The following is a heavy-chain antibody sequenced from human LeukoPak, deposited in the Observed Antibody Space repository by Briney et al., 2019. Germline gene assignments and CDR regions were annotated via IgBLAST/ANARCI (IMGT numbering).Heavy chain of an antibody. J-gene: IGHJ4*02. CDR2: ISSDVSSA. Sequence: GGSLRLSCVASGFTFSSRWMHWVRQPPGKGLVWVSRISSDVSSAGYAGSVEGRFAISRDDAKNTVYLQMNSLTAEDTAVYYCIASTITTRDFWGQGTLVTVSS. D-gene: IGHD5/OR15-5a*01. CDR3: IASTITTRDF. V-gene: IGHV3-74*01. CDR1: GFTFSSRW.